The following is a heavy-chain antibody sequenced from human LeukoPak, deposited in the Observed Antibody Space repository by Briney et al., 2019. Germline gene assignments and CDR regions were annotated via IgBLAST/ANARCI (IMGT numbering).Heavy chain of an antibody. CDR1: GFTFSSYA. V-gene: IGHV3-23*01. D-gene: IGHD3-3*01. J-gene: IGHJ5*02. Sequence: GGSLRLSCAASGFTFSSYAMSWVRQAPGKGLDWVSSISVSGGSTYYADSVKGRFTISRDNSKNTLYLQMNSLRAEDTAVYYCATIRGHTIFGVVEPAWFDPWGQGTLVTVSS. CDR2: ISVSGGST. CDR3: ATIRGHTIFGVVEPAWFDP.